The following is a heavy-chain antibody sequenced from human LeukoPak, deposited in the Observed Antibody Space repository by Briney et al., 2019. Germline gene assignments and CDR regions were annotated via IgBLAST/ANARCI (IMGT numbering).Heavy chain of an antibody. Sequence: ASVKVSCKASGGTFTSYAISWVRQAPGQGLEWMGGIIPIFGTANYAQKFQGRVTITADESTSTAYMELSSLRSEYTAVYYCATSRGGAFDIWGQGTMVTVSS. CDR2: IIPIFGTA. V-gene: IGHV1-69*13. CDR3: ATSRGGAFDI. CDR1: GGTFTSYA. J-gene: IGHJ3*02.